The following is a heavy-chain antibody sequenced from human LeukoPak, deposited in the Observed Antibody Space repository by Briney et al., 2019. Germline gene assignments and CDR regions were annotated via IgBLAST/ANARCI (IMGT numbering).Heavy chain of an antibody. D-gene: IGHD3-10*01. CDR1: GFSFSSYA. V-gene: IGHV3-23*01. CDR2: ISGSGGST. J-gene: IGHJ6*02. CDR3: ARRALSYYYYGMDV. Sequence: GGSLRLSCAVSGFSFSSYAMSWVRQAPGKGLEWVSGISGSGGSTYYAESVKGRFTISRDNSKNTLYLQMDSLRADDTAVYYCARRALSYYYYGMDVWGQGTTVTVSS.